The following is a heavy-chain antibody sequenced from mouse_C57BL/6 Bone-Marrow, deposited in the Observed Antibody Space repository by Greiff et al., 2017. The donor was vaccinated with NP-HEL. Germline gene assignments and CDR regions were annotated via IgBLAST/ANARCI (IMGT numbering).Heavy chain of an antibody. V-gene: IGHV1-82*01. Sequence: QVQLQQSGPELVKPGASVKISCKASGYAFSSSWMNWVKQRPGKGLEWIGRIYPGDGDTNYNGKFKGKATLTADKASSTAYMQLSSLTSEDSAVYFCAREYYYYAMDYWGQGTSVTVSS. CDR2: IYPGDGDT. J-gene: IGHJ4*01. D-gene: IGHD1-1*01. CDR3: AREYYYYAMDY. CDR1: GYAFSSSW.